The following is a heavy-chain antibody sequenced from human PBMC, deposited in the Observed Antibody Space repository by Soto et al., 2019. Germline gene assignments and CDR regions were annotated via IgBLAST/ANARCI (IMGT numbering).Heavy chain of an antibody. CDR2: VYADGAT. CDR1: GFTVSNYH. Sequence: EVQLVESGGGLVQPGESLRLSCAASGFTVSNYHMTWVRQAPGKGLEWVSAVYADGATSHADSVKDRFTVSRDNSRNTLNLKLSGLRAEDSDIYYCSRAGGGLDYWGQGSLVTVSS. CDR3: SRAGGGLDY. J-gene: IGHJ4*02. D-gene: IGHD3-10*01. V-gene: IGHV3-66*01.